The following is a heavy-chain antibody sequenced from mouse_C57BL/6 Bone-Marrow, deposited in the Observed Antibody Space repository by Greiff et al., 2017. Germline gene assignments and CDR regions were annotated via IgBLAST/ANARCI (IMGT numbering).Heavy chain of an antibody. CDR1: GYTFTSYG. D-gene: IGHD1-1*01. CDR2: IYPRSGNT. V-gene: IGHV1-81*01. CDR3: AREGTTVGYFDY. Sequence: VQLVESGAELARPGASVKLSCKASGYTFTSYGISWVKQRTGQGLEWIGEIYPRSGNTYYNEKFKGKATLTSDKSSSTAYMELRSLTSEDSAVYFCAREGTTVGYFDYWGQGTTLTVSS. J-gene: IGHJ2*01.